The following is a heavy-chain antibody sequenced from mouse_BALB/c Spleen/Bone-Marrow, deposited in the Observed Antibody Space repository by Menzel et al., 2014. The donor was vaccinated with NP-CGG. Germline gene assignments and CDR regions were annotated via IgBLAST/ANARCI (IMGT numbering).Heavy chain of an antibody. CDR1: GFSLSRYN. Sequence: VQLQQSGPGLVAPSQSLSITCTVSGFSLSRYNVHWVRQPPGKGLEWLGMIWSGGSTDYNSALKSRLSISKDNSKSQVFSKMNSLQTDDTAMYYCARNYYGIPYYFDYWGQGTTLTVSS. CDR3: ARNYYGIPYYFDY. D-gene: IGHD1-1*01. CDR2: IWSGGST. V-gene: IGHV2-6-4*01. J-gene: IGHJ2*01.